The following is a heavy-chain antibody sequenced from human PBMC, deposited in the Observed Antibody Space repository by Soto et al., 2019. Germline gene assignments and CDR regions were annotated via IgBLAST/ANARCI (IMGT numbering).Heavy chain of an antibody. CDR1: GFTFSSYG. Sequence: PGGSLRLSCAASGFTFSSYGMHWVRQAPGKGLEWVAVISYDGSNKYYADSVKGRFTFSRDNSKNTLYLQMNSLRAEDTAVYYCARHLHYFDYWGQGTLVTVSS. V-gene: IGHV3-30*03. CDR2: ISYDGSNK. J-gene: IGHJ4*02. CDR3: ARHLHYFDY.